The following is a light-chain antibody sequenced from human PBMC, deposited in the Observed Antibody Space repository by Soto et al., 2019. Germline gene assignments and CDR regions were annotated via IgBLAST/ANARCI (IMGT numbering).Light chain of an antibody. CDR2: DVS. V-gene: IGLV2-14*01. CDR3: SSYTSSSGSR. Sequence: QSALTQPASVSGSPGQSITISCTGTSSDVGGYNYVSWYQQHPGKAPKLMIYDVSNRPSGVSNRFSGSKSGNTASLTISGLQAEDEADYYCSSYTSSSGSRFGGGTKLTVL. CDR1: SSDVGGYNY. J-gene: IGLJ2*01.